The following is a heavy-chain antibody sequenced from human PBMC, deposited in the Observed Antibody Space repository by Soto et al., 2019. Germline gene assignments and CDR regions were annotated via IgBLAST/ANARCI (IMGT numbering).Heavy chain of an antibody. Sequence: EVQLVESGGGLVQPGGSLRLSCAASGFTFSSYSMNWVRQAPGKGLEWVSYISSSSSTIYYADSVKGRFTISRDNAKNSLYVQMNSLRGAEAAVYYCARESAALNWFDPWGQGTLVTVSS. CDR2: ISSSSSTI. J-gene: IGHJ5*02. CDR3: ARESAALNWFDP. D-gene: IGHD2-2*01. V-gene: IGHV3-48*01. CDR1: GFTFSSYS.